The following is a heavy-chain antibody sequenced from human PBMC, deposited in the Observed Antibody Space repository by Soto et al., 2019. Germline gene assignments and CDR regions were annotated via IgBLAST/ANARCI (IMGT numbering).Heavy chain of an antibody. CDR3: ARGIKYGAYSRWVDP. V-gene: IGHV1-8*01. D-gene: IGHD4-17*01. Sequence: QVQLVQSGAEVKKPGASVKVSCKASGYTFTSYDINWVRQATGQGLEYLGWMNPNSGNTAYVQKFQGRVTMTWDTSITSAYMELSSRRAEDTAVYFCARGIKYGAYSRWVDPWGQGTLVTVSS. CDR2: MNPNSGNT. J-gene: IGHJ5*02. CDR1: GYTFTSYD.